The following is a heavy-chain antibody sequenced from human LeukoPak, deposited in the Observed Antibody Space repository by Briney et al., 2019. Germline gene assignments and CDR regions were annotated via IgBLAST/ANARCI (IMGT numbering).Heavy chain of an antibody. D-gene: IGHD3-3*01. CDR1: GFTFSDYY. V-gene: IGHV3-11*05. CDR2: IRSSSSHI. CDR3: ARGGVTRFDA. Sequence: GGSLSPSCAASGFTFSDYYMSWLRQAPGKGLEWVSYIRSSSSHINYADSVQGRFTISRDNAKNSLYLQINSLRAEDTAVYYCARGGVTRFDACSQGCLVTVSS. J-gene: IGHJ5*02.